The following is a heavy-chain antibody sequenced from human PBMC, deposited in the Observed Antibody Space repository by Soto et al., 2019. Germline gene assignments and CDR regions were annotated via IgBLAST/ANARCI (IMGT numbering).Heavy chain of an antibody. CDR2: IYPGDSDT. V-gene: IGHV5-51*01. J-gene: IGHJ6*03. CDR1: GYSFISYW. Sequence: PGESLKISCKGSGYSFISYWIRWVRQMPGKGLEWMGIIYPGDSDTRYSPSFQGQVTISADKSISTAYLQWSSLKASDTAMYYCARHHAAAAGYYQYYMDVWGKGTTVTVSS. CDR3: ARHHAAAAGYYQYYMDV. D-gene: IGHD6-13*01.